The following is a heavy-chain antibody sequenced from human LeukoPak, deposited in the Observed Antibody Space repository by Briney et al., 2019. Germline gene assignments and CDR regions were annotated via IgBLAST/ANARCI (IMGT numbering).Heavy chain of an antibody. CDR3: ARGYPGFDF. CDR2: IYHTGST. V-gene: IGHV4-4*02. CDR1: GGSITSSNW. D-gene: IGHD2-2*02. Sequence: SETLSLTCAVSGGSITSSNWRNWVRQPPGMGLEWIGEIYHTGSTNYNPSLNSRVTISVDKSNNQFSLNLNSVTAADTAVYYCARGYPGFDFWGQGALVTVSS. J-gene: IGHJ4*02.